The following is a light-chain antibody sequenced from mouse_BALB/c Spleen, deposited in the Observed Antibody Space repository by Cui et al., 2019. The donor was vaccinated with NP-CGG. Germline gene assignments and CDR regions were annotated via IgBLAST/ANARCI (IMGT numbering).Light chain of an antibody. CDR2: GTK. V-gene: IGLV1*01. J-gene: IGLJ1*01. CDR3: ALWYSNHWV. Sequence: QAVVTQESALTTSPGETVTLPCRSRTGAVTTSNYAKGVQEKTDHLFTGRIGGTKNRAPGVPARFAGSLIGDKAALTITGAQTEDEAIYFCALWYSNHWVFGGGTKLTVL. CDR1: TGAVTTSNY.